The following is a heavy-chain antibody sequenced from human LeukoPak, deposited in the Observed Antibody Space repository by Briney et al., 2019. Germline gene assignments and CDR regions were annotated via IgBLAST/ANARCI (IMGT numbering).Heavy chain of an antibody. CDR2: FIPILAAA. J-gene: IGHJ3*02. D-gene: IGHD2-2*01. CDR1: GGTFSDYA. V-gene: IGHV1-69*10. CDR3: AKGTLVGDAPDLDAFDI. Sequence: SVKVSCKASGGTFSDYALNWVRQASGQGLEWMGVFIPILAAANSTQKFQGRVTITADISTNTVYMELSSLRSEDTAVYYCAKGTLVGDAPDLDAFDIWGQGTMVTVSS.